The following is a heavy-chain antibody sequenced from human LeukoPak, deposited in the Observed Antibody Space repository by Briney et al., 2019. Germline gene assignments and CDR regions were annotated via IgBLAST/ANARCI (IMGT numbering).Heavy chain of an antibody. D-gene: IGHD3-22*01. CDR3: ARVSYYYDSSGYLKIYGMDV. Sequence: GGSLRLSCAASGSTFSSYEMNWVRQAPGKGLEWVSYISSSGSTIYYADSVKGRFTISRDNAKNSLYLQMNSLRAEDTAVYYCARVSYYYDSSGYLKIYGMDVWGQGTTVTVSS. CDR2: ISSSGSTI. V-gene: IGHV3-48*03. J-gene: IGHJ6*02. CDR1: GSTFSSYE.